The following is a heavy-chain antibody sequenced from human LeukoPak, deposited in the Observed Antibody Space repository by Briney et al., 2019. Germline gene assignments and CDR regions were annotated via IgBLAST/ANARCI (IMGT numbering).Heavy chain of an antibody. D-gene: IGHD2-15*01. CDR3: AREGYCSGGSCYVDY. J-gene: IGHJ4*02. CDR2: INHSGST. CDR1: GGSFSGYY. Sequence: SETLSLTCAVYGGSFSGYYWSWIRQPPGKGLEWIGEINHSGSTNYNPSLKSRVTISVDTSKNQFSLKLSSVTAADTAVYYCAREGYCSGGSCYVDYWGQGTPVTVSS. V-gene: IGHV4-34*01.